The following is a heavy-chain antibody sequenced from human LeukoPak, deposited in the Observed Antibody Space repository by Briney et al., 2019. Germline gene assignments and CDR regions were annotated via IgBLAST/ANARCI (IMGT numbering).Heavy chain of an antibody. D-gene: IGHD3-22*01. V-gene: IGHV3-74*01. J-gene: IGHJ4*02. CDR2: INSDGSST. CDR1: GFTFSSCW. CDR3: ARDPRPITMIVVAPTDY. Sequence: PGGSLRLSCAASGFTFSSCWMHWVRQAPGKGLVWVSRINSDGSSTSYADSVKGRFTISRDNAKNTLYLQMNSLRAEDTAVYYCARDPRPITMIVVAPTDYWGQGTLVTVSS.